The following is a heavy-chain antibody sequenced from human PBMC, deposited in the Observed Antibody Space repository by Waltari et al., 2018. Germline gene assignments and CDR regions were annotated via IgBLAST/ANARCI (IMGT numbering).Heavy chain of an antibody. CDR2: ISGSGGRT. CDR3: AKDLYSGSYYNY. CDR1: GFTFSSYA. D-gene: IGHD1-26*01. Sequence: EVQLLESGGGLVQPGGSLRLSCAASGFTFSSYAMSWVRQAPGKGLGWVSAISGSGGRTYYADSVKGRFTISRDNSKNTLYLQMNSLRAEDTAVYYCAKDLYSGSYYNYWGQGTLVTVSS. V-gene: IGHV3-23*01. J-gene: IGHJ4*02.